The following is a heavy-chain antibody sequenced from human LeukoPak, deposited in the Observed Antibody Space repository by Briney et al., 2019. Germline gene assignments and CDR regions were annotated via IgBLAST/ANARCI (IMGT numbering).Heavy chain of an antibody. Sequence: GGSLRLSCAAYGFTFSPYWIHWVRRAPGKGLVWVSRINGDGSSTNYADSVKGRFTISRDNAKNTVYLQMNSLRVEDTAVYYCARESILGGTRTFDYWGQGTRVTVSS. CDR1: GFTFSPYW. CDR3: ARESILGGTRTFDY. J-gene: IGHJ4*02. CDR2: INGDGSST. D-gene: IGHD1-26*01. V-gene: IGHV3-74*01.